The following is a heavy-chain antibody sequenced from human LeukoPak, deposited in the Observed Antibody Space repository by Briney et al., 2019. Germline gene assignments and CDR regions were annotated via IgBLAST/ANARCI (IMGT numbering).Heavy chain of an antibody. J-gene: IGHJ4*02. CDR2: ISSNGGST. V-gene: IGHV3-64D*06. D-gene: IGHD2-21*02. CDR3: GKEGDYCYYFDY. CDR1: GFTFSRYS. Sequence: GGSLRLSCGASGFTFSRYSMNWVRQAPGKGLEYVSTISSNGGSTYYADSVKGRFTISRDDSKNTLYLRMSSLRAEDTAVYYCGKEGDYCYYFDYWGQGTLVTVSS.